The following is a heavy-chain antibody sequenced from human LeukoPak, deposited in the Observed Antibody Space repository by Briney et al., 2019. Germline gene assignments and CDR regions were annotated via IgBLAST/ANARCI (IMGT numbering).Heavy chain of an antibody. CDR3: ARSLGYYDSSGPEYFQH. D-gene: IGHD3-22*01. J-gene: IGHJ1*01. V-gene: IGHV4-30-2*02. CDR2: IYHSGST. CDR1: GGSISSGGYY. Sequence: SQTLSLTCTVSGGSISSGGYYWSWIRQPPGKGLEWIGYIYHSGSTNYNPSLKSRVTISVDTSKNQFSLKLSSVTAADTAVYYCARSLGYYDSSGPEYFQHWGQGTLVTASS.